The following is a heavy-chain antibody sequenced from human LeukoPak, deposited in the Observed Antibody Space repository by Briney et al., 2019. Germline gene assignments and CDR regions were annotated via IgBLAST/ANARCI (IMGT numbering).Heavy chain of an antibody. Sequence: PSETLSLTCAVYGGSFSGYYWGWIRQPPGKGLEWIGSIYYSGSTYYNPSLKSRVTISVDTSKNQFSLKLSSVTAADTAVYYCAREAGADIVVVPAAFDYWGQGTLVTVSS. CDR1: GGSFSGYY. J-gene: IGHJ4*02. D-gene: IGHD2-2*01. V-gene: IGHV4-34*01. CDR2: IYYSGST. CDR3: AREAGADIVVVPAAFDY.